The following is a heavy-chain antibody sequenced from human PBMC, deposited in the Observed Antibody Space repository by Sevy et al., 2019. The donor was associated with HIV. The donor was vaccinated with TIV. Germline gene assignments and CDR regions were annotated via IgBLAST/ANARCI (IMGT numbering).Heavy chain of an antibody. V-gene: IGHV1-8*01. CDR1: GYTFTSYD. CDR2: MNPNSGNT. Sequence: ASVKVSCKASGYTFTSYDINWVRQATGQGLEWMGRMNPNSGNTGYAQKFQGRGTMTRHTSIRTGYMELSSLRSEDAGVYYCARGMERPLWLQGPYYFDYWGQGTLVTVSS. CDR3: ARGMERPLWLQGPYYFDY. J-gene: IGHJ4*02. D-gene: IGHD5-18*01.